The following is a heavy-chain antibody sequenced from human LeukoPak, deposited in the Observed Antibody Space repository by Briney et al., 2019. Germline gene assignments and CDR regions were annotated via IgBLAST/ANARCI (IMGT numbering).Heavy chain of an antibody. CDR2: IYYSGST. Sequence: SSETLSLTCTVSGGSISSSSYYWGWIRQPPGKGLEWIGSIYYSGSTYYNPSLKSRVTISVDTSKNQFSLKLSSVTAADTAVYYCARERVDSSEGYCSGGSCPNYGMDVWGQGTTVTVSS. D-gene: IGHD2-15*01. CDR1: GGSISSSSYY. J-gene: IGHJ6*02. V-gene: IGHV4-39*07. CDR3: ARERVDSSEGYCSGGSCPNYGMDV.